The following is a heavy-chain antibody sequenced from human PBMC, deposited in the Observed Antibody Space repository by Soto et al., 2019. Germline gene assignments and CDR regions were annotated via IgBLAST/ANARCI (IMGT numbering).Heavy chain of an antibody. J-gene: IGHJ3*01. CDR2: VTSSASST. V-gene: IGHV3-23*01. CDR1: GFTFSSFA. D-gene: IGHD1-26*01. CDR3: AKGGAALLDPFDV. Sequence: GQLLESGGGMVQPGGSLRLSCAASGFTFSSFAMNWVRLPPGGGLEWVAAVTSSASSTHYADSVKGRFTISRDNSKNTLYLQMNSLRADDTAVYYCAKGGAALLDPFDVWGQGTMVTVSS.